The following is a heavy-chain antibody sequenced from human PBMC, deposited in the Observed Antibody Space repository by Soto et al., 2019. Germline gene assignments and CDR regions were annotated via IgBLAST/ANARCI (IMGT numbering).Heavy chain of an antibody. D-gene: IGHD6-13*01. CDR1: GFTFRRSG. V-gene: IGHV3-30*18. Sequence: QVQLAESGGGVVQPGRSLRLSCAASGFTFRRSGMHWVRQAPGKGLEWVAMISYDGSNKYYADSVKGRFTISRDNSKNTLYLKMSSLRAEDTAVYYCANDRSSSWCFDYWGQGTLVTVSS. CDR3: ANDRSSSWCFDY. CDR2: ISYDGSNK. J-gene: IGHJ4*02.